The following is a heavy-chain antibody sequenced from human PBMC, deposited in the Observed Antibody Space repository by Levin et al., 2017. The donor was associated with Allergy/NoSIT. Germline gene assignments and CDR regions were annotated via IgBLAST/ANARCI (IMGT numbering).Heavy chain of an antibody. CDR3: ARDEVLRYTGMVTRVENWFDP. D-gene: IGHD2-21*02. V-gene: IGHV4-4*07. CDR2: IYTSGST. CDR1: GGSISNYF. Sequence: SETLSLTCTVSGGSISNYFWSWIRQPAGKGLEWLGRIYTSGSTNYNPSLKSRVTMSVDTSKNQFSLKLSSVTAADTAVYYCARDEVLRYTGMVTRVENWFDPWGQGTLVTVSS. J-gene: IGHJ5*02.